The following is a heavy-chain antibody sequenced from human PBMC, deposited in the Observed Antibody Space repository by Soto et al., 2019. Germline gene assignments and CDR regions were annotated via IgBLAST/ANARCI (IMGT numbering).Heavy chain of an antibody. Sequence: EVQLVESGGGLVQPGGSLRLSCAASGFTFSSYSMNWVRQAPGTGLEWVSDISSSSSTIYYADSVKGRFTISRGNAKTSLYLQMNSLRAEDTAVYYCARGAVAGRIMVYFDYWGQGTLVTVSS. CDR3: ARGAVAGRIMVYFDY. V-gene: IGHV3-48*01. CDR1: GFTFSSYS. J-gene: IGHJ4*02. CDR2: ISSSSSTI. D-gene: IGHD6-19*01.